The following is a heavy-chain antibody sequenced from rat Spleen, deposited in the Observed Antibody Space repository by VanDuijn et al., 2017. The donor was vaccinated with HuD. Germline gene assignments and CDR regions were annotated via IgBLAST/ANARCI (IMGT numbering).Heavy chain of an antibody. D-gene: IGHD1-9*01. CDR3: ARHGYNSVFDY. CDR2: ISYGDRSCNSST. CDR1: GFTFSDYY. Sequence: EVQLVESDGGLVQPGRSLKLSCAASGFTFSDYYMAWVRKAPTKGLEWVATISYGDRSCNSSTYDRDYVKGRLTISRDNATSSIELQMDSLRSEDTATYYCARHGYNSVFDYWGQGVMVTVSS. J-gene: IGHJ2*01. V-gene: IGHV5-29*01.